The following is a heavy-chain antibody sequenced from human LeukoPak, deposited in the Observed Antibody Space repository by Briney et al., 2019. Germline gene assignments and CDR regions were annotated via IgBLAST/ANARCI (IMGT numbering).Heavy chain of an antibody. D-gene: IGHD3-16*02. Sequence: GGSLGLSCAASGFSFSSYALSWVRQAPGRGLEWVSAISDSGGRTYYADFVKGRFTISRDNSENTLFLQMSSLRAEDTATYYCAKDRLPLGELSLFDYWGQGTLVTVSS. V-gene: IGHV3-23*01. CDR2: ISDSGGRT. J-gene: IGHJ4*02. CDR3: AKDRLPLGELSLFDY. CDR1: GFSFSSYA.